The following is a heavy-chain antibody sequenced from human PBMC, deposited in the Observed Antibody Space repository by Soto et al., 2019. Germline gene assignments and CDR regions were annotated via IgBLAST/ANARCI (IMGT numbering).Heavy chain of an antibody. Sequence: GGSLRLSCAASGFTFSSYGMHWVRQAPGKGLEWVAVISDDGSNKYYADSVKGRFTISRDNSKNTLYLQMNSLRAEDTAVYYCAKDYTAMGYYFDYWGQGTLVTVSS. V-gene: IGHV3-30*18. CDR1: GFTFSSYG. J-gene: IGHJ4*02. CDR2: ISDDGSNK. D-gene: IGHD5-18*01. CDR3: AKDYTAMGYYFDY.